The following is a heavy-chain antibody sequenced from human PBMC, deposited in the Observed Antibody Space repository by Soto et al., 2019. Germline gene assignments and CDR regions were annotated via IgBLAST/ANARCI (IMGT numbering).Heavy chain of an antibody. J-gene: IGHJ5*02. D-gene: IGHD6-13*01. CDR1: GGSFSGYY. CDR2: INHSGST. Sequence: PSETLSLTCAVYGGSFSGYYWSWIRQPPGKGLEWIGEINHSGSTNYNPSLKSRVTISVDTSKNQFSLKLSSVTAADTAVYYCAQQLVGGHWFDPWGQGTLVTVSS. CDR3: AQQLVGGHWFDP. V-gene: IGHV4-34*01.